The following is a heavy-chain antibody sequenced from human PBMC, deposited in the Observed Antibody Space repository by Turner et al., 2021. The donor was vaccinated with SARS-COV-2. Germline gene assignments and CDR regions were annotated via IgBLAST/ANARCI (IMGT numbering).Heavy chain of an antibody. V-gene: IGHV3-48*01. D-gene: IGHD4-17*01. Sequence: EVQLVESGGGLVQPGGSLRLSCAASGFTFSTYSMNWVRQAPGKGLEWVSYISSRSSTIFYADSVKGRFTISRDNAKNSLYLQMNSLRAEDTAVYYCARDRDYGDYGVYYYGLDVWGQGTTVTVSS. CDR3: ARDRDYGDYGVYYYGLDV. CDR1: GFTFSTYS. CDR2: ISSRSSTI. J-gene: IGHJ6*02.